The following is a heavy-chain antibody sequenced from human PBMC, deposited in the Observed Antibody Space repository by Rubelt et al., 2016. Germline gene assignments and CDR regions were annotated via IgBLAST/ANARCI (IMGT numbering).Heavy chain of an antibody. CDR1: GGSFSGYY. J-gene: IGHJ6*02. CDR2: INHSGST. V-gene: IGHV4-34*01. Sequence: QVQLQQWGAGLLKPSETLSLTCAVYGGSFSGYYWSWIRQPPGKGLEWCGEINHSGSTNYNPSLKSRVTMSVDTSKNQFSLKLGSVTAADTAVYYCARGRRGSSSWLGRDYYGMDVWGQGTTVTVSS. CDR3: ARGRRGSSSWLGRDYYGMDV. D-gene: IGHD6-13*01.